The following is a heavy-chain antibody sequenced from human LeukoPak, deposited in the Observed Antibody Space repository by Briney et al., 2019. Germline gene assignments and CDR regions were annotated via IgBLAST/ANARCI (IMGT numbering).Heavy chain of an antibody. CDR3: ATCPIDHMITFGTIFDY. D-gene: IGHD3-16*01. V-gene: IGHV1-24*01. CDR1: GYTLTELS. J-gene: IGHJ4*02. Sequence: ASVKVSCKVSGYTLTELSMHWVRQAPGKGLEWMGGFDPEDGETIYAQKFQGRVTMTEDTSTDTAYMELSSLRSEDTAVYYCATCPIDHMITFGTIFDYWGQGTLVTVSS. CDR2: FDPEDGET.